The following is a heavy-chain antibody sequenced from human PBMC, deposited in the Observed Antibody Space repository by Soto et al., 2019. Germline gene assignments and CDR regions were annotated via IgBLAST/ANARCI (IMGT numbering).Heavy chain of an antibody. Sequence: SETLSLTCTVSGGSISSYYWSWIRQPPGKGLEWIGYIYYSGSAYYNPSLKSRVSTSVDTSKNQFSPKLSSVTAADTAVYYCARVSGSYYYGMDVWGQGTTVTVSS. D-gene: IGHD1-26*01. V-gene: IGHV4-59*12. CDR2: IYYSGSA. J-gene: IGHJ6*02. CDR1: GGSISSYY. CDR3: ARVSGSYYYGMDV.